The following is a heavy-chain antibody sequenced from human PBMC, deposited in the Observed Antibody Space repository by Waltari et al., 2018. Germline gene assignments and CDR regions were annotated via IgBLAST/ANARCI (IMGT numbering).Heavy chain of an antibody. CDR2: MDPSGGST. J-gene: IGHJ4*02. CDR1: GYTFTSYY. V-gene: IGHV1-46*01. D-gene: IGHD3-10*01. CDR3: ARSYGSGRPGIGDY. Sequence: QVQLVQSGAEVKKPGASVKVSCKASGYTFTSYYMHWVRQAPGQGLEWRGIMDPSGGSTSSEQKFQGRVTMTVDTSTSTVYMELSSLRSEDTAVYYCARSYGSGRPGIGDYWGQGTLVTVSS.